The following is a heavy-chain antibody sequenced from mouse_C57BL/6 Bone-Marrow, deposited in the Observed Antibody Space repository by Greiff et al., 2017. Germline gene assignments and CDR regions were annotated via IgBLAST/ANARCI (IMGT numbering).Heavy chain of an antibody. V-gene: IGHV5-16*01. Sequence: VESEGGLVQPGSSMKLSCTASGFPFSDYYMAWVRQVPEKGLEWVANINYDGSSTYYLDSVKSRFIISRDNAKNILYLQMGSLKSEDTATYYCAGDRGGNYSYCFDYGGQGTTLTVSS. D-gene: IGHD2-1*01. CDR2: INYDGSST. J-gene: IGHJ2*01. CDR1: GFPFSDYY. CDR3: AGDRGGNYSYCFDY.